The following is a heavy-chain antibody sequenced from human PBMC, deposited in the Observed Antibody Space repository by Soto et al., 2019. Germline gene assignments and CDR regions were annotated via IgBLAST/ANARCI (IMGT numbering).Heavy chain of an antibody. CDR2: LNPYSGDT. D-gene: IGHD6-13*01. V-gene: IGHV1-8*01. J-gene: IGHJ5*02. Sequence: QVQLVQSGAEVKKPGASVKVSCKASGYTFTSDDINWVRQATGQGLEWRGWLNPYSGDTGYAQKFLGRVTLTRDTSIGTAYMELSSLRPEGTAVYYCARGVAAAGTDWFAAWGQGTLVTVSS. CDR1: GYTFTSDD. CDR3: ARGVAAAGTDWFAA.